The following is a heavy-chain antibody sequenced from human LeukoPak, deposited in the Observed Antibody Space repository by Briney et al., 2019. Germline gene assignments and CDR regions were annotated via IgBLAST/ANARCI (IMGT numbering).Heavy chain of an antibody. Sequence: PGGSLRLSCAASGFTFSSYGMHWVRQAPGKGLEWVAFIRYDGSNKYYADSVKGRFTISRDNSKNTLYLQMNSLRAEDTAVYYCAKDNRITMVRVFDYWGQGTLVTVSS. CDR2: IRYDGSNK. V-gene: IGHV3-30*02. D-gene: IGHD3-10*01. J-gene: IGHJ4*02. CDR3: AKDNRITMVRVFDY. CDR1: GFTFSSYG.